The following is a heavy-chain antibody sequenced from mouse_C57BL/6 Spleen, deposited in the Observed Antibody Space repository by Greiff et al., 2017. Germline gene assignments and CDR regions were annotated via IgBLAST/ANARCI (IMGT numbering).Heavy chain of an antibody. V-gene: IGHV1-52*01. J-gene: IGHJ4*01. D-gene: IGHD1-1*01. Sequence: VQLQQPGAELVRPGSSVKLSCKASGYTFTSYWMHWVKQRPIQGLEWIGNIDPSDSETHYNQKFKDKATLTVDKSSSTAYMQLSSLTSEDSAVYYCARYCGSSLYYAMDYWGQGTSVTVSS. CDR3: ARYCGSSLYYAMDY. CDR2: IDPSDSET. CDR1: GYTFTSYW.